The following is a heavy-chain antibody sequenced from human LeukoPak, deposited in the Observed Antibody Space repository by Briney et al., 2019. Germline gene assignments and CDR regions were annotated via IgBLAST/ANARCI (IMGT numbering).Heavy chain of an antibody. D-gene: IGHD5-12*01. Sequence: ASVTVSFKVSGYTLTELSMHWVRQAPGKGLEWMGGFDPEDGETIYAQKFQGRVTMTEDTSTDTAYMELSSLRSEDTAVYYCATVYTRSGYDFDFDYWGQGTLVTVSS. CDR2: FDPEDGET. CDR1: GYTLTELS. V-gene: IGHV1-24*01. CDR3: ATVYTRSGYDFDFDY. J-gene: IGHJ4*02.